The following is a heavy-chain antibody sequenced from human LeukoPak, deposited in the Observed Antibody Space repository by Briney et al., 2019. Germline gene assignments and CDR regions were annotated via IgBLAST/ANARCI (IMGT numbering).Heavy chain of an antibody. CDR1: GGSISSSSYY. J-gene: IGHJ4*02. D-gene: IGHD6-13*01. CDR2: IYYSGST. CDR3: ARLMNIAAADF. Sequence: ASETLSLTCTVSGGSISSSSYYWAWIRQPPGKGLEWIGTIYYSGSTYYNPSLKSRVTISVDMSKNQFSLKLTSVTAADTAVYYCARLMNIAAADFWGQGTLVTVSS. V-gene: IGHV4-39*07.